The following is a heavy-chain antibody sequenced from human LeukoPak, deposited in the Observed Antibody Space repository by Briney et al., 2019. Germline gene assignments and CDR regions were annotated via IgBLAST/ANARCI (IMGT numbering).Heavy chain of an antibody. CDR2: MYTSGST. J-gene: IGHJ4*02. V-gene: IGHV4-61*02. Sequence: SQTLSLTCTVSGGSITRGSYYWSWIRQPAGKGVEWIGRMYTSGSTNYNPSLKSRVTISVDTSKNQFSLNLNSVTAADTAVYYCARGVTTVEYWGQGTLVTVSS. D-gene: IGHD4-23*01. CDR3: ARGVTTVEY. CDR1: GGSITRGSYY.